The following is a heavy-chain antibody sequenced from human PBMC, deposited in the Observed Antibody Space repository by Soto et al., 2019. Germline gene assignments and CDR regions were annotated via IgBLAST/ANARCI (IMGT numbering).Heavy chain of an antibody. V-gene: IGHV4-34*01. D-gene: IGHD3-10*01. CDR1: GGSFSGYY. CDR2: INHSGST. CDR3: ARSGVLLWFGYWFDP. J-gene: IGHJ5*02. Sequence: PSETLSLTCAVYGGSFSGYYWSWIRQPPGKGLEWSGEINHSGSTNYNPSLKSRVTISVDTSKNQFSLKLSSVTAADTAVYYCARSGVLLWFGYWFDPWGQGTLVTVS.